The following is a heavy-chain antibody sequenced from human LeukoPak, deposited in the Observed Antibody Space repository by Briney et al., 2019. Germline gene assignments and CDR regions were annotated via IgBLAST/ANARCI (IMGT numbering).Heavy chain of an antibody. CDR2: ICYSGST. CDR1: GGSISSSSYY. V-gene: IGHV4-39*01. CDR3: AIGVVHTSGSYWVDY. Sequence: SEPLSLTCTVSGGSISSSSYYWGWIRKHPGKGLEWIGCICYSGSTYYYPSLKSLVTISVDTSKNPFSLKLSSVTAADTAVYYCAIGVVHTSGSYWVDYWGQGTLVTVSS. D-gene: IGHD1-26*01. J-gene: IGHJ4*02.